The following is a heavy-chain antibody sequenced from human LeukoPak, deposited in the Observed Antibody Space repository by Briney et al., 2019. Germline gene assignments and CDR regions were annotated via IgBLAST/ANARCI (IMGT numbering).Heavy chain of an antibody. CDR1: GFTFSSYA. V-gene: IGHV3-64D*09. J-gene: IGHJ4*02. CDR3: VKGAESYCDSRSDF. CDR2: MSSSGGKT. Sequence: GGSLRLSCSASGFTFSSYAMHWVRQAPGKGLEYVSAMSSSGGKTYYADSMKGRVIISRDNSKNTLYLQLSSLTPEDTAVYFCVKGAESYCDSRSDFWGQGTLVTVSS. D-gene: IGHD3-22*01.